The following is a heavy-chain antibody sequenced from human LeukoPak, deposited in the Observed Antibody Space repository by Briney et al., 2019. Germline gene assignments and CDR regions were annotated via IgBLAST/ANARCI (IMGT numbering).Heavy chain of an antibody. Sequence: GGSLRLSCAASGFTFSSYAMHWVRQAPGKGLEWVAVISYDGSNKYYADSVKGRFTISRDNSKNTLYLQMNSLRAEDTAVYYCASLYGMDVWGQGTTVTVSS. V-gene: IGHV3-30-3*01. CDR2: ISYDGSNK. J-gene: IGHJ6*02. CDR3: ASLYGMDV. CDR1: GFTFSSYA.